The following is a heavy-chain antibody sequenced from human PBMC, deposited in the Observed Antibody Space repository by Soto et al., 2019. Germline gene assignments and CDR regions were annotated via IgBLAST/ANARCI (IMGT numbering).Heavy chain of an antibody. J-gene: IGHJ6*02. CDR3: ARDGLGHHHECSGGSCYRGPYYYYGMDV. V-gene: IGHV4-59*01. D-gene: IGHD2-15*01. Sequence: AETLSLTCTVSGGSISSYYWSWIRQPPGKGLEWVGSIYYSGSTNYHPSLKSGVTLSVDTYTNQFTLKLSSATAADTAVYYCARDGLGHHHECSGGSCYRGPYYYYGMDVWGQGTTVTVSS. CDR2: IYYSGST. CDR1: GGSISSYY.